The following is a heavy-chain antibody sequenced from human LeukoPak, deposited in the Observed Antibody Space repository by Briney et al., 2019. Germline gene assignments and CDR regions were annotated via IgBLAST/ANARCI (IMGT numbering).Heavy chain of an antibody. J-gene: IGHJ6*03. Sequence: ASVKVSCKASGYTFTSYDINWVRQATGQGLEWMGWMNPNSGNTGYAQKLQGRVTMTRNTSISTAYMELSSLRSEDTAVYYCARGRTSKKYYYYMDVWGKGTTVTVSS. CDR3: ARGRTSKKYYYYMDV. D-gene: IGHD1-14*01. CDR1: GYTFTSYD. V-gene: IGHV1-8*01. CDR2: MNPNSGNT.